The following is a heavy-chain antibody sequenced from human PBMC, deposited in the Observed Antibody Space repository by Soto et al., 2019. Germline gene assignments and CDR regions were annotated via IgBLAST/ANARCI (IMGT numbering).Heavy chain of an antibody. D-gene: IGHD4-17*01. V-gene: IGHV4-30-2*01. CDR1: GGSISSGGYS. J-gene: IGHJ6*02. CDR3: ARAHYGDYGYGLDV. CDR2: IYHSGYT. Sequence: QLQLQESGSGLVKPSQTLSLTCAVSGGSISSGGYSWSWIRQPPGKGLEWIGYIYHSGYTYYNPSLKSRVTISVDRSKNLFSLKLSSVTAADTAVYYCARAHYGDYGYGLDVWGQGTTVTVSS.